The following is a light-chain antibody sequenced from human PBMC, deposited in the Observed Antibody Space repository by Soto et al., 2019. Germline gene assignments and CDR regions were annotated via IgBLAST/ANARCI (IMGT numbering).Light chain of an antibody. CDR3: QQYNSCPWT. CDR1: QSVSSSY. Sequence: DIVLTQSPGTLCLSAGERATLSCRASQSVSSSYLSWYQQKPGKAPRLLIYAASSRHTGIPYRFSGSGSGTDFTLTISSLQSEDFAIYYCQQYNSCPWTFGQGTKVDIK. CDR2: AAS. V-gene: IGKV3-20*01. J-gene: IGKJ1*01.